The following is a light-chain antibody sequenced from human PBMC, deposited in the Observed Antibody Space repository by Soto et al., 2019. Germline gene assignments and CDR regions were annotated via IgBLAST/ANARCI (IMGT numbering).Light chain of an antibody. J-gene: IGLJ2*01. CDR3: AAWDDSLNGPV. Sequence: QPVLTQPPSVSEAPRQRVTISCSGSSSNIGNNAVNWYQQLPGKAPKLLIYYDDLLSSGVSDRISGSKSGTSASLAISGLQSEDEADYYCAAWDDSLNGPVFGGGTKLTVL. V-gene: IGLV1-36*01. CDR1: SSNIGNNA. CDR2: YDD.